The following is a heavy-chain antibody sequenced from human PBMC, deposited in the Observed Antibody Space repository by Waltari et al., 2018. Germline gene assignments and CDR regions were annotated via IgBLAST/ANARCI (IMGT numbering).Heavy chain of an antibody. CDR1: VFTFNDHA. Sequence: EVQLLESGGGLVQPGGSLRLSCAASVFTFNDHAMTWVRQALGEGLGWVSGISGRGDITYYANSVKGRFTISRDNSKKTLYLQMNRLRAEDTAVYYCAKDGGYGGDAFDYWGQGTLVTVSS. CDR3: AKDGGYGGDAFDY. V-gene: IGHV3-23*01. CDR2: ISGRGDIT. J-gene: IGHJ4*02. D-gene: IGHD2-21*02.